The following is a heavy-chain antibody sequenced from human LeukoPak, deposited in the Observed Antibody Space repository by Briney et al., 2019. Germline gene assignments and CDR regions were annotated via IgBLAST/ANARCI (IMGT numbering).Heavy chain of an antibody. CDR1: GGTFSSYA. CDR2: IIPIFGTA. CDR3: AREGLSNDYTDPFDI. D-gene: IGHD4-11*01. J-gene: IGHJ3*02. V-gene: IGHV1-69*01. Sequence: SVKVSCKAFGGTFSSYAISWVRQAPGQGLEWMGGIIPIFGTANYAQKFQGRVTITADESTSTAYMELSSLRSEDTAVYYCAREGLSNDYTDPFDIWGQGTMVTVSS.